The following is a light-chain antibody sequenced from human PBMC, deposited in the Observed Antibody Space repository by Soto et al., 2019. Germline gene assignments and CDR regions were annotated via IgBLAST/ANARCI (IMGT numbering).Light chain of an antibody. Sequence: EIVLTQSPGTLSLSPGERATLSCRASQSVFNNHIGWYQQKPGQAPRRIIFGASFRATGIPDRFSGSGSGTDFTLTISRLEPEDFATYYCQQYKSYWTFGQGTKVEIK. J-gene: IGKJ1*01. CDR2: GAS. CDR3: QQYKSYWT. CDR1: QSVFNNH. V-gene: IGKV3-20*01.